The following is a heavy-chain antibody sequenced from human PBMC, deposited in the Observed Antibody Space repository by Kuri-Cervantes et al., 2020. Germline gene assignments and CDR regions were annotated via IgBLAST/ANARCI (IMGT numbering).Heavy chain of an antibody. CDR1: GYTFTSYG. Sequence: ASVKVSCKASGYTFTSYGISWVRQAPGQGLEWMGWISAYNDNTNYAQKLQGRVTITRDTSASTAYMELSNLRSEDTAVYYCARGGVAATIEYWGQGTLVTVSS. J-gene: IGHJ4*02. D-gene: IGHD2-15*01. CDR3: ARGGVAATIEY. V-gene: IGHV1-18*01. CDR2: ISAYNDNT.